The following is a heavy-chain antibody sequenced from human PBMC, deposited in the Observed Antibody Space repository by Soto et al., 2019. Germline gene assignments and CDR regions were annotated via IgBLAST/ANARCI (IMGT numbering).Heavy chain of an antibody. D-gene: IGHD3-22*01. CDR1: GDSISNSNYY. CDR2: IYYSGIT. J-gene: IGHJ5*02. CDR3: ARSNSGYYKWFDP. Sequence: LSLTCTVSGDSISNSNYYWGWIRQPPGKGLEWIANIYYSGITYCNPSLKSRVAISVDSSKNQFSLKLSSVTAADTAIYYCARSNSGYYKWFDPWGQGTLVTVSS. V-gene: IGHV4-39*01.